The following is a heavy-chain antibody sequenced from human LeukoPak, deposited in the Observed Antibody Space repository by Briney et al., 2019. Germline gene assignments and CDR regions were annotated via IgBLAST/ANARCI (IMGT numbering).Heavy chain of an antibody. V-gene: IGHV3-48*03. D-gene: IGHD6-13*01. Sequence: GGSLRLSCAASGFTFSSYEMNWVRQAPGKGLEWVSYISSSGSTIYYADSVKGRFTISRDNAKNSLYLQMNSLRAEDSAVYYCARDGAAAGPIPGGFMDVWGKGTTVTISS. CDR3: ARDGAAAGPIPGGFMDV. CDR1: GFTFSSYE. J-gene: IGHJ6*03. CDR2: ISSSGSTI.